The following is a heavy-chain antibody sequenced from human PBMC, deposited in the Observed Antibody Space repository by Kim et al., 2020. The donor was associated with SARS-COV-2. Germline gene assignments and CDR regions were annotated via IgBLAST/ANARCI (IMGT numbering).Heavy chain of an antibody. Sequence: TNYNPALKGRVTISVDTSKNQFSLRLSSVTAADTAVYYCARTEYSSSFDYWGQGTLVTVSS. CDR3: ARTEYSSSFDY. CDR2: T. V-gene: IGHV4-59*01. J-gene: IGHJ4*02. D-gene: IGHD6-13*01.